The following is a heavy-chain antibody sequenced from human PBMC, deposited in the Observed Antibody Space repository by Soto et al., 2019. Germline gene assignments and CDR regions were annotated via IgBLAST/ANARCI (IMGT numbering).Heavy chain of an antibody. CDR1: GFTFSRYA. CDR3: AKGDITIFVY. CDR2: LSGSGGIT. J-gene: IGHJ4*02. V-gene: IGHV3-23*01. D-gene: IGHD3-3*01. Sequence: EVQLLESGGGLVQPWGSLRLSCAASGFTFSRYAMSWVRQAPGKGLEWVSALSGSGGITYYADSVKGRFTISRDNSKNTLYLQLNRLSAEDTAVDYCAKGDITIFVYWGQGTLVAVSS.